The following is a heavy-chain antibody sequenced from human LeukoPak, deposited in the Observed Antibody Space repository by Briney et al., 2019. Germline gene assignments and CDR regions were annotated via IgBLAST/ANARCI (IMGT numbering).Heavy chain of an antibody. CDR1: GFTFSSYS. D-gene: IGHD2-2*01. Sequence: GGSLRLSCAASGFTFSSYSMNWVRQAPGKGLEWVSYSSSSSSTIYYADSVKGRFTISRDNAKNSLYLQMNSLRAEDTAVYYCARDWGFSTSRYNWFDPWGQGTLVTVSS. CDR2: SSSSSSTI. CDR3: ARDWGFSTSRYNWFDP. J-gene: IGHJ5*02. V-gene: IGHV3-48*01.